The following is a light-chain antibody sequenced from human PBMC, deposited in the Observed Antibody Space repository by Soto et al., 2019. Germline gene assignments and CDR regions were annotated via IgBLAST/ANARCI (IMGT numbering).Light chain of an antibody. CDR3: QSYDSSLGGSV. J-gene: IGLJ1*01. V-gene: IGLV1-40*01. CDR1: SSNIGALFD. CDR2: GNI. Sequence: QSVLTQPPSVSGAPGQTVTISCTGGSSNIGALFDVHWYQQLPGAAPKLLIYGNINRPSGVPDRFSGSKSGTSAYLAITGLRAEDEADYYCQSYDSSLGGSVFGTGTKLTVL.